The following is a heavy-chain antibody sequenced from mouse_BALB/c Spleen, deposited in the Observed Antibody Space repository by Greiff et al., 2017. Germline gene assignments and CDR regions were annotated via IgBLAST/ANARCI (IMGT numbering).Heavy chain of an antibody. J-gene: IGHJ3*01. V-gene: IGHV2-9*02. CDR1: GFSLTSYG. CDR2: IWAGGST. Sequence: VHLVESGPGLVAPSQSLSITCTVSGFSLTSYGVHWVRQPPGKGLEWLGVIWAGGSTNYNSALMSRLSISKDNSKSQVFLKMNSLQTDDTAMYYCARGPPQAWFAYWGQGTLVTVSA. D-gene: IGHD3-2*02. CDR3: ARGPPQAWFAY.